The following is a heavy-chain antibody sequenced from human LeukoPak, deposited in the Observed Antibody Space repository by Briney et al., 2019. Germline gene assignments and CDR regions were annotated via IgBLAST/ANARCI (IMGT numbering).Heavy chain of an antibody. CDR2: ISSLSGTI. J-gene: IGHJ4*02. Sequence: GGSLRLSCAASGFTFRGYAMSWVRQAPGKGLEWGSYISSLSGTIYYADSVKGRFTISSDNAKNTLYLQMNSLSAEATAVYYCAKAPSSSWFGDYFDYWGQGTLVTVSS. CDR1: GFTFRGYA. D-gene: IGHD6-13*01. CDR3: AKAPSSSWFGDYFDY. V-gene: IGHV3-48*01.